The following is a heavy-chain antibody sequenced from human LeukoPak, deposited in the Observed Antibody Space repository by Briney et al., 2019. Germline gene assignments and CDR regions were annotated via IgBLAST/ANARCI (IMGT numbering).Heavy chain of an antibody. CDR1: GGSISSGDYY. V-gene: IGHV4-30-4*01. J-gene: IGHJ5*02. CDR3: ARDNYGSGSHAPGVWFDP. Sequence: SETLSLTCTVSGGSISSGDYYWSWIRQPPGKGLEWIGYIYYSGSTYYNPSLKGRVTISVDTSKNQFSLKLSSVTAADTAVYYCARDNYGSGSHAPGVWFDPWGQGTLVTVSS. CDR2: IYYSGST. D-gene: IGHD3-10*01.